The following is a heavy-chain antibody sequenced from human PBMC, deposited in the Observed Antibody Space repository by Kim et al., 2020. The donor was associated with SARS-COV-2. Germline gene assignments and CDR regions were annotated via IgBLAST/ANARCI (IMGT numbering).Heavy chain of an antibody. D-gene: IGHD3-22*01. CDR2: ISGDGGST. V-gene: IGHV3-43*02. CDR1: GFTFDDYA. CDR3: AKDIRLDYYDSSGYFDY. Sequence: GGSLRLSCAASGFTFDDYAMHWVRQAPGKGLEWVSLISGDGGSTYYADSVKGRFTISRDNSKNSLYLQMNSLRTEDTALYYCAKDIRLDYYDSSGYFDYWGQGTLGTVSS. J-gene: IGHJ4*02.